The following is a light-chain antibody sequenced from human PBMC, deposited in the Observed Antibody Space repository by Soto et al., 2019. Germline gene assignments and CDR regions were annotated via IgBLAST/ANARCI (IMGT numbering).Light chain of an antibody. CDR2: ASS. V-gene: IGKV3-20*01. CDR1: QSSGSNF. Sequence: EIVLTQSPGTLSLSPGERATVSCKTSQSSGSNFLAWYQQKPGQAPRLLIYASSQRATGIPDRFSGSASGVDFTLAIDRLEPEDCAVYYCQLYGNSPPFGQGTRLDIK. J-gene: IGKJ5*01. CDR3: QLYGNSPP.